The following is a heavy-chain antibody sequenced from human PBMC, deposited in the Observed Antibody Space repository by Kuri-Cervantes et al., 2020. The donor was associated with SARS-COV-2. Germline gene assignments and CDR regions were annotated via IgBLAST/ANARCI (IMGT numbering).Heavy chain of an antibody. Sequence: LSLTCAASGFPSRSYWMHWVRQAPGKGLVWVSRTNSDGISTSYADSVKGRFTISRDNAKNTLYLQLNSLGAEDTAVYYCARGGVVTADWYFDLWGRGTLVTVSS. CDR1: GFPSRSYW. V-gene: IGHV3-74*01. CDR3: ARGGVVTADWYFDL. D-gene: IGHD2-21*02. J-gene: IGHJ2*01. CDR2: TNSDGIST.